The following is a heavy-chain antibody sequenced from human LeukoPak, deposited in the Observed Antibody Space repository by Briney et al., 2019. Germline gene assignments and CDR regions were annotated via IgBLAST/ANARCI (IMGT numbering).Heavy chain of an antibody. Sequence: GGSLRLSCAASGFTFDDYGMHWVRQPPGKGLEWVSGISWNSGNIGYADSVKGRFTISRDNAKNSLYLQMNSLRAEDTALYYCAKVDGYNSGWYDSWGQGTLVTVSS. CDR1: GFTFDDYG. D-gene: IGHD6-19*01. J-gene: IGHJ5*01. CDR3: AKVDGYNSGWYDS. V-gene: IGHV3-9*01. CDR2: ISWNSGNI.